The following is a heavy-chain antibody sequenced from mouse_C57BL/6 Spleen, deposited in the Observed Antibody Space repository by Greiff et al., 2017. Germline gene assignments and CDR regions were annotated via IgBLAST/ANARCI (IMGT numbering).Heavy chain of an antibody. D-gene: IGHD2-3*01. CDR2: IYPGSGST. J-gene: IGHJ2*01. Sequence: QVQLKQSGAELVKPGASVKMSCKASGYTFTSYWITWVKQRPGQGLEWIGDIYPGSGSTNYNEKFKSKATLTVDTSSSTAYMQLSSLTSEDAAVYYCARWGVTSDYWGQGTTLTVSS. CDR1: GYTFTSYW. CDR3: ARWGVTSDY. V-gene: IGHV1-55*01.